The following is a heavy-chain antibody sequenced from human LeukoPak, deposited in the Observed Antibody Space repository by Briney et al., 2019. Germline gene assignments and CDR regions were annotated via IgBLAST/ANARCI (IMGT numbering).Heavy chain of an antibody. CDR3: ATGLAGLGVWYYYYYYMDV. Sequence: SETLSLTCAVSGGSFSVYYWSWIRQPPGKGLEWIGEINHSGSTNYNPSLKSRVTISVDTSKNQFSLKLSSVTAADTAVYYCATGLAGLGVWYYYYYYMDVWGKGTTVTVSS. V-gene: IGHV4-34*01. D-gene: IGHD6-6*01. J-gene: IGHJ6*03. CDR2: INHSGST. CDR1: GGSFSVYY.